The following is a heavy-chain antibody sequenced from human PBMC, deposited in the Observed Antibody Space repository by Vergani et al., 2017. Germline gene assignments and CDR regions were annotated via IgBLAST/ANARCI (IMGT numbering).Heavy chain of an antibody. CDR2: IILIFGTA. Sequence: QVQLVQSGAEVKKPGSSVKVSCKASGGPFSSYAISWVRQAPGQGIEWMGWIILIFGTANYEQKFQGRVTITADESTSTASVELSSLRSEETAVYYCARDPTAPAPFTFQHWGQGTLVTVSS. CDR3: ARDPTAPAPFTFQH. J-gene: IGHJ1*01. D-gene: IGHD1-26*01. V-gene: IGHV1-69*01. CDR1: GGPFSSYA.